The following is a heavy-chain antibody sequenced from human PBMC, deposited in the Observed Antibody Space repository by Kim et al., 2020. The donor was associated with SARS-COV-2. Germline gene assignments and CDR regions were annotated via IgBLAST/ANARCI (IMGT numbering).Heavy chain of an antibody. CDR1: GGSISSSSYY. CDR3: ARDKTAFMVRGEPNWFDP. V-gene: IGHV4-39*07. CDR2: IYYSGST. Sequence: SETLSLTCTVSGGSISSSSYYWGWIRQPPGKGLEWIGSIYYSGSTYYNPSLKSRVTISVDTSKNQFSLKLSSVTAADTAVYYCARDKTAFMVRGEPNWFDPWGQGTLVTVSS. J-gene: IGHJ5*02. D-gene: IGHD3-10*01.